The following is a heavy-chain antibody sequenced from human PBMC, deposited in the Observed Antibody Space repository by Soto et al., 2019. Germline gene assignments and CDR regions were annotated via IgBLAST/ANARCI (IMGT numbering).Heavy chain of an antibody. CDR3: ASSVVYGDYSNWFDP. V-gene: IGHV1-18*01. D-gene: IGHD4-17*01. Sequence: ASVKVSCKASGYTFTSYGISWVRQAPGQGLEWMGWISAYNGNTNYAQKLQGRVTMTTDTSTSTAYMELRSLRSDDTAVYYCASSVVYGDYSNWFDPWGQGTLVTVSS. CDR2: ISAYNGNT. CDR1: GYTFTSYG. J-gene: IGHJ5*02.